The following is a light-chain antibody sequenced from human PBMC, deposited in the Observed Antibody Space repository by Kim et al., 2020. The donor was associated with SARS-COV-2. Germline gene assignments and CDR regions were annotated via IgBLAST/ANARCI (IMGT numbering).Light chain of an antibody. CDR2: LGS. V-gene: IGKV2-28*01. CDR3: MQGLQPLYT. Sequence: DIVMTQSPLSLPVTPGEPASISCRSSQSLLHSNGYNYLDWYLQKPGQSPQLLIYLGSNRASGVPDRFSGSGSGTDFTLKISRVEAEDVGIYYCMQGLQPLYTFGQGTKLEI. J-gene: IGKJ2*01. CDR1: QSLLHSNGYNY.